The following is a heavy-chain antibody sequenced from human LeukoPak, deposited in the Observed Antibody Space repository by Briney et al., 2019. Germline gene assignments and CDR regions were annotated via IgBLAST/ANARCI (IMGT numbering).Heavy chain of an antibody. Sequence: MSSQTMSLTCTVSGGSISSGDYYWSWIRQPPGKCLEWIVYIYYSGSTYYNPSLKSRVTISADTSKNQFSLKLTSVTAADTAVYYCARVTASSGWYFDYWGQGTLVTVSS. CDR1: GGSISSGDYY. CDR3: ARVTASSGWYFDY. V-gene: IGHV4-30-4*08. J-gene: IGHJ4*02. CDR2: IYYSGST. D-gene: IGHD6-19*01.